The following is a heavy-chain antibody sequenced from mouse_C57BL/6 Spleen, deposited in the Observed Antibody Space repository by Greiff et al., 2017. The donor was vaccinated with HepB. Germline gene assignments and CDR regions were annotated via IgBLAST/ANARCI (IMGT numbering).Heavy chain of an antibody. Sequence: DVMLVESGGGLVKPGGSLKLSCAASGFTFSSYAMSWVRQTPEKRLEWVATISDGGSYTYYPDNVKGRFTISRDNAKNNLYLQMSHLKSEDTAMYYCARANYYGSEAFAYWGQGTLVTVSA. CDR1: GFTFSSYA. D-gene: IGHD1-1*01. V-gene: IGHV5-4*03. J-gene: IGHJ3*01. CDR2: ISDGGSYT. CDR3: ARANYYGSEAFAY.